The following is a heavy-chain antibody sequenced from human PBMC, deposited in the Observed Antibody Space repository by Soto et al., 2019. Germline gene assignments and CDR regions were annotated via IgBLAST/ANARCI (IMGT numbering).Heavy chain of an antibody. V-gene: IGHV1-2*02. CDR3: ARDFYPLAYYFDY. CDR2: INPNSGGT. J-gene: IGHJ4*02. CDR1: GYTFTGYY. Sequence: ASVKVSCKASGYTFTGYYMHWVRQAPGQGLEGMGWINPNSGGTNYAQKFQGRITMTRDTYISTAYMELRRLRSADTAVYYCARDFYPLAYYFDYGGQGTLVTGS.